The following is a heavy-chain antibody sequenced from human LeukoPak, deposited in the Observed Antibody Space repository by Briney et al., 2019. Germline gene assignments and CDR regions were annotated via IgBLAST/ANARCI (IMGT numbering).Heavy chain of an antibody. CDR1: GGSISSSSYY. Sequence: PSETLSPTCTVSGGSISSSSYYWGWIRQPPGKGLEWIGSIYYSGSTYYNPSLKSRVTISVDTSKNQFSLKLSSVTAADTAVYYCARQMAAVVFDPWGQGTLVTVSS. V-gene: IGHV4-39*01. D-gene: IGHD5-24*01. J-gene: IGHJ5*02. CDR3: ARQMAAVVFDP. CDR2: IYYSGST.